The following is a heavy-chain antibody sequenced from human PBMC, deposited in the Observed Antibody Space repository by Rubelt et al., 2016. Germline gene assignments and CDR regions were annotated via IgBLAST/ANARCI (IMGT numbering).Heavy chain of an antibody. CDR2: INHSGST. V-gene: IGHV4-34*02. Sequence: QVELQQWGAGLLKPSETLSLTCDVYVGTFSGYYWSWIRQPPGKGLEWIGEINHSGSTNCNPSLKRRVTISVDTSKNQFSLKLSSVTAADTAVYYCAILQMATLTAAGDYWGPGTLFTVSS. D-gene: IGHD6-25*01. CDR3: AILQMATLTAAGDY. CDR1: VGTFSGYY. J-gene: IGHJ4*01.